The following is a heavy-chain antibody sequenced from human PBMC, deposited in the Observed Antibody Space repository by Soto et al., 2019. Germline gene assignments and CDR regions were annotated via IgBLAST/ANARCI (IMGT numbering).Heavy chain of an antibody. Sequence: GGSLRLSCAASGFTFSSYEMNWVRQAPGKGLEWVSYISSSGSTIYYADSVKGRFTISRDNAKNSLYLQMNSLRAEDTAVYYCARVMGIAAAGKNAFDIWGQGTMVTVSS. V-gene: IGHV3-48*03. J-gene: IGHJ3*02. CDR1: GFTFSSYE. CDR2: ISSSGSTI. D-gene: IGHD6-13*01. CDR3: ARVMGIAAAGKNAFDI.